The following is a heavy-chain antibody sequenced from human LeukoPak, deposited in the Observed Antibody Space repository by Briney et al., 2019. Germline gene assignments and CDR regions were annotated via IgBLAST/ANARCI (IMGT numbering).Heavy chain of an antibody. V-gene: IGHV1-2*04. CDR1: GYTFTGYY. D-gene: IGHD2-15*01. CDR2: INPNSVGT. Sequence: ASVKVSCKASGYTFTGYYMHWLRQAPGQGLEWMGWINPNSVGTNYAQKFQGWVTMTRDTSISTAYMELSGLRSDDTAVYYCARLGFCSGGSCPYYFDYWGQGTLVTVSS. J-gene: IGHJ4*02. CDR3: ARLGFCSGGSCPYYFDY.